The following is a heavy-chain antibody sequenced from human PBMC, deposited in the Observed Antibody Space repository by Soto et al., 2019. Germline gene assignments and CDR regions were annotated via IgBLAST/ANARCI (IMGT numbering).Heavy chain of an antibody. D-gene: IGHD2-2*01. CDR3: AKDVNVGNRSCNSNNDSSDY. J-gene: IGHJ4*02. CDR2: ISGSGGST. CDR1: GCTFSSFA. Sequence: VGSLRLSCAASGCTFSSFAMSWVRQSPGKGPEWVSAISGSGGSTYYADSVKGRFTISRDNSKNTLYLQMNSLRAEDTAVYYCAKDVNVGNRSCNSNNDSSDYWGQGTLVTVAS. V-gene: IGHV3-23*01.